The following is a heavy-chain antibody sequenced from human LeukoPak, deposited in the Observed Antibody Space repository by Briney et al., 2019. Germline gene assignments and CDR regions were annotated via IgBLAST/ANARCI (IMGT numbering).Heavy chain of an antibody. CDR2: INSDGSTT. CDR1: GFTFSSYW. D-gene: IGHD3-22*01. Sequence: GGSLRLSCAASGFTFSSYWMHWVRQAPGKGLVWVSRINSDGSTTTYADPVKGRFTISRDNAKNTLYLQMNSLRAEDTAVYYCARAYDSSGYDAFDIWGQGTMVTVSS. V-gene: IGHV3-74*01. CDR3: ARAYDSSGYDAFDI. J-gene: IGHJ3*02.